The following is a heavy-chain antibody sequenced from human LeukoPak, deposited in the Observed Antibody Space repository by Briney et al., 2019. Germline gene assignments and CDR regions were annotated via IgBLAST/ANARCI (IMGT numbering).Heavy chain of an antibody. V-gene: IGHV4-39*07. CDR1: GGSISSSSYY. D-gene: IGHD3-10*01. CDR3: ATTNVLLWFGELSKTAYFDY. J-gene: IGHJ4*02. Sequence: SETLSLTCTVSGGSISSSSYYWGWIRQPPGKGLEWIGSIYYSGSTNYNPSLKSRVTISVDTSKNQFSLKLSSVTAADTAVYYCATTNVLLWFGELSKTAYFDYWGQGTLVTVSS. CDR2: IYYSGST.